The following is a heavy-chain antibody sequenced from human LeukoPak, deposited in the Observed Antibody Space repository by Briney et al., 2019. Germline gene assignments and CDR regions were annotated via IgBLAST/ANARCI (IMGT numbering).Heavy chain of an antibody. CDR2: ISGGDIT. CDR3: AYGLFDY. V-gene: IGHV3-53*01. CDR1: GFTVSSNY. J-gene: IGHJ4*02. Sequence: GGSLRLSCAASGFTVSSNYMSWVRQAPGKGLEWVSSISGGDITYYADSVKGRFTISRDDFKNTLYLQMNTLRAEDTAVYFCAYGLFDYWGQGTLVTVSS. D-gene: IGHD4-17*01.